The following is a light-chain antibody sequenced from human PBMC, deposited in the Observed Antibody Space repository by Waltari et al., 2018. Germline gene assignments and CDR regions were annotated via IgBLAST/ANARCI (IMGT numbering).Light chain of an antibody. CDR2: VNGDGSH. J-gene: IGLJ3*02. CDR3: ETGGHGTWV. Sequence: QLVLTQSPSVSASLGASVKLTCTLSRGHSSHIIALLPQQPEKGPRFLMKVNGDGSHTKGDDIPDRCSGSSSGAERYLTIAGLQSEDEAEYYCETGGHGTWVIGGGTKVTVL. V-gene: IGLV4-69*01. CDR1: RGHSSHI.